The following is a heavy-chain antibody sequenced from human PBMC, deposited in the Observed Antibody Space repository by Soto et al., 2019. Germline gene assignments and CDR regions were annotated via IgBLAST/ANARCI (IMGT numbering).Heavy chain of an antibody. V-gene: IGHV3-23*01. J-gene: IGHJ4*02. D-gene: IGHD6-25*01. Sequence: GGSLRLSCAASGFTFSSYAMSWVRQAPGKGLEWVSAISGSGFNTYYADSVKGRFTISRDNSKNTLYLQMNSLRAEDTAVYYCAKVRRDEILVLFSGVFDYWGQGTLVTVSS. CDR1: GFTFSSYA. CDR3: AKVRRDEILVLFSGVFDY. CDR2: ISGSGFNT.